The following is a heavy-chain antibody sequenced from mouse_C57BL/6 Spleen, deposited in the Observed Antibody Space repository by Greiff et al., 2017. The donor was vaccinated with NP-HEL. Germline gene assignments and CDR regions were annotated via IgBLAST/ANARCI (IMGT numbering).Heavy chain of an antibody. D-gene: IGHD1-1*01. Sequence: VKLQESGPGLVAPSQSLSITCTVSGFSLTSYGVDWVRQSPGKGLEWLGVIWGVGSTNYTSALKSRLSISKDNSKSQVFLKMNSLQTDDTAMYYCASRGSSPWFAYWGQGTLVTVSA. V-gene: IGHV2-6*01. CDR1: GFSLTSYG. J-gene: IGHJ3*01. CDR3: ASRGSSPWFAY. CDR2: IWGVGST.